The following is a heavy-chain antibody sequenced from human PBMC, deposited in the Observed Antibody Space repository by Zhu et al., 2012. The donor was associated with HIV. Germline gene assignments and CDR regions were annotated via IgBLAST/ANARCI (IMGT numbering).Heavy chain of an antibody. D-gene: IGHD3-22*01. CDR1: GGSISSHY. J-gene: IGHJ4*02. V-gene: IGHV4-4*07. CDR3: ARGFGYHDSSGHYFGGQFDS. CDR2: IYFSGNT. Sequence: QVHLQESGPGLVRPSETLSLTCTVSGGSISSHYWNWIRQSAGKGLEWIGRIYFSGNTNYNPSLKSRVTMSVDMSKNEFSLKLKSVTAADTAIYYCARGFGYHDSSGHYFGGQFDSWGQGAQGHRLL.